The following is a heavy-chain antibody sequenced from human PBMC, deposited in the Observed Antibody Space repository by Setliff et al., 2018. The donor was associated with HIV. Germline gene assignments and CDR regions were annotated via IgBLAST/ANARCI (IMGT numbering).Heavy chain of an antibody. Sequence: ASVKVSCKASGYTFSNYAIHWVRQAPGQRLEWMGWINAVNGNTKYSQKFQVRVTITRDTSASTAYMDLSSLRFEDTAVYYCARDTYNFWSAYYKAGFDPWGQGTLVTVSS. CDR2: INAVNGNT. CDR1: GYTFSNYA. V-gene: IGHV1-3*01. CDR3: ARDTYNFWSAYYKAGFDP. D-gene: IGHD3-3*01. J-gene: IGHJ5*02.